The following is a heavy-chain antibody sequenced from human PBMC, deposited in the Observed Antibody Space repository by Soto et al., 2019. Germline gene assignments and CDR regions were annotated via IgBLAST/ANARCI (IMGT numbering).Heavy chain of an antibody. J-gene: IGHJ3*02. CDR2: IYYSGST. V-gene: IGHV4-59*01. CDR1: GGSISSYY. D-gene: IGHD2-15*01. Sequence: SETLSLTCTVSGGSISSYYWSWIRQPPGKGLEWIGYIYYSGSTNYNPSLKSRVTISVDTSKNQFSLKLSSVTAADTAVYYCARMDCSGGSCYSRLGAFDIWGQGTMVTVSS. CDR3: ARMDCSGGSCYSRLGAFDI.